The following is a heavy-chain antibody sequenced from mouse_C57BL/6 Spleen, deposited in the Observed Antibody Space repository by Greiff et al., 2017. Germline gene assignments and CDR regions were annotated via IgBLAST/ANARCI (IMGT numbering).Heavy chain of an antibody. Sequence: QVQLKQSGAELVRPGASVTLSCKASGYTFTDYEMHWVKQTPVHGLEWIGAIDPETGGTAYNQKFKGKAILTADKSSSTAYMELRSLTSEDSAVYYCTRGRDHYGSSYEMVYYFDYWGQGTTLTVSS. D-gene: IGHD1-1*01. CDR1: GYTFTDYE. CDR2: IDPETGGT. J-gene: IGHJ2*01. CDR3: TRGRDHYGSSYEMVYYFDY. V-gene: IGHV1-15*01.